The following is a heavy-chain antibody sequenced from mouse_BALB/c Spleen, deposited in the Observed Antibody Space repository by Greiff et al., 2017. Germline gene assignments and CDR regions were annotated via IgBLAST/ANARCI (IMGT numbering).Heavy chain of an antibody. J-gene: IGHJ4*01. CDR2: ISSGGST. Sequence: EVKLMESGGGLVKPGGSLKLSCAASGFTFSSYAMSWVRQTPEKRLEWVASISSGGSTYYPDSVKGRFTISRDNARNILYLQMSSLRSEDTAMYYCARGGYGSSYVGNYYAMDYWGQGTSVTVSS. V-gene: IGHV5-6-5*01. CDR3: ARGGYGSSYVGNYYAMDY. D-gene: IGHD1-1*01. CDR1: GFTFSSYA.